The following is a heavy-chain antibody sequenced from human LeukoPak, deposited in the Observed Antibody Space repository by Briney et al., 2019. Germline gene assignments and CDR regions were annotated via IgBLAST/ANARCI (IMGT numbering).Heavy chain of an antibody. CDR3: ARCKVHPQPVGATKAYWFDP. CDR1: GYTFTGYY. D-gene: IGHD1-26*01. Sequence: ASVKVSCKASGYTFTGYYMHWVRQAPGQGLEWMGWINPNSGGTNYAQKFQGRVTMTRDTSISTAYMELSRLRSDDTAVYYCARCKVHPQPVGATKAYWFDPWGQGTLVTVSS. J-gene: IGHJ5*02. V-gene: IGHV1-2*02. CDR2: INPNSGGT.